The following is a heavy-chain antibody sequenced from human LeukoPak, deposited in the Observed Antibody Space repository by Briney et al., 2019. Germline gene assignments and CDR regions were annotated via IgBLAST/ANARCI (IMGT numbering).Heavy chain of an antibody. J-gene: IGHJ6*02. CDR3: AKGPHSYYGMDV. V-gene: IGHV1-2*02. Sequence: ASVKVPCKASGYTFTGYYMHWVRQAPGQGLEWMGWINPNSGGTNYAQKFQGRVTMTRDTSISTAYMELSRLRSDDTAVYYCAKGPHSYYGMDVWGQGTTVTVSS. CDR1: GYTFTGYY. CDR2: INPNSGGT.